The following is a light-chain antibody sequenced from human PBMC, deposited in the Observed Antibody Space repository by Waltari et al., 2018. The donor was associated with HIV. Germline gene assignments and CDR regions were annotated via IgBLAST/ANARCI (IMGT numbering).Light chain of an antibody. CDR2: RNN. CDR1: SKKVGNQG. J-gene: IGLJ3*02. CDR3: SAWDSSLSAWV. Sequence: QAGLTQPPSVSKGLRQTATLTCTGNSKKVGNQGAAWLQQHQGHPPKLLSYRNNNRPSGISERLSASRSGNTASLTITGLQPEDEADYYCSAWDSSLSAWVFGGGTKLTVL. V-gene: IGLV10-54*01.